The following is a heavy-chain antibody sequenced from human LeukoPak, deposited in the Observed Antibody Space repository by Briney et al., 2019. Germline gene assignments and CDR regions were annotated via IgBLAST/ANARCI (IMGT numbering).Heavy chain of an antibody. D-gene: IGHD3-10*01. CDR2: ISWNSGSI. CDR3: AKGLTMVRGVIFN. J-gene: IGHJ4*02. CDR1: GFTFDDYA. V-gene: IGHV3-9*01. Sequence: QPGRSLRLSCAASGFTFDDYAMHWVRQAPGKGLEWFSGISWNSGSIGYADSVKGRFTISRDNAKNSLYLQMNSLRAEDTALYYCAKGLTMVRGVIFNWGQGTLVTVSS.